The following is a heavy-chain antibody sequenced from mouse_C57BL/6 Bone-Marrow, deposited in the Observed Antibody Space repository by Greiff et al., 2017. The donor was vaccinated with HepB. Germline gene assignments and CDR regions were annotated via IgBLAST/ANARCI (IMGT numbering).Heavy chain of an antibody. D-gene: IGHD2-3*01. Sequence: VQLQQPGAELVKPGASVKLSCKASGYTFTSYWMHWVKQRPGRGLEWIGRIDPNSGGTKYNEKFKSKATLTVDKPSSTAYMQLSSLTSEDSAVYYCARENRNGYYAPFAMDYWGQGTSVTVSS. CDR2: IDPNSGGT. J-gene: IGHJ4*01. CDR1: GYTFTSYW. CDR3: ARENRNGYYAPFAMDY. V-gene: IGHV1-72*01.